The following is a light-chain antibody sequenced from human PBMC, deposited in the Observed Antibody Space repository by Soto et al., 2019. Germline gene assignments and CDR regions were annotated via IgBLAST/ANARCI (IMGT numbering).Light chain of an antibody. J-gene: IGLJ3*02. CDR1: SSNIGAGYD. CDR2: GNS. Sequence: QSVLTQPPSVSGAPGQRVTISCTGSSSNIGAGYDVHWYQQLPGTAPKLLIYGNSNRPSGVPDRFYGSKSGTSASLAITGLQAEDEADYYCQSYDSSLNWVFGGGTKVTVL. V-gene: IGLV1-40*01. CDR3: QSYDSSLNWV.